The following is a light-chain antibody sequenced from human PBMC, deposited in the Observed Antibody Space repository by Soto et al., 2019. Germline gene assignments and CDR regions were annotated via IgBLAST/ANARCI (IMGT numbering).Light chain of an antibody. CDR3: LQDYSYPLT. V-gene: IGKV1-6*01. CDR2: AAS. Sequence: AIQMTQSPSSLSASVGDRVTLTCRASQGIRNDLGWYQQKPGKVPKVLIYAASTLQSGVPSRFSGSGFGTDFTLTISSLQPDDFATYYCLQDYSYPLTFGGGTKVDIK. CDR1: QGIRND. J-gene: IGKJ4*01.